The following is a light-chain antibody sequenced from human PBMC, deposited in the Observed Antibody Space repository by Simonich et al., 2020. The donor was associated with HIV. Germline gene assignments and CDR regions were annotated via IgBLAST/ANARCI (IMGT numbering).Light chain of an antibody. CDR1: NSDVGSYNF. V-gene: IGLV2-23*01. CDR2: EGS. CDR3: CSYAGSSPSVV. J-gene: IGLJ2*01. Sequence: QSALTQPASVSGSPGQSITISCTGTNSDVGSYNFVSWYQQHPGKAPKLMIYEGSKRPSGVSNRFSGSKSGNTASLTISGLEAEDEADYYCCSYAGSSPSVVFGGGTKLTVL.